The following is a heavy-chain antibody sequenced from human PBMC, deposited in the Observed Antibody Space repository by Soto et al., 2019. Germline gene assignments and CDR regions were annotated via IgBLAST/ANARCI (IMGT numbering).Heavy chain of an antibody. D-gene: IGHD3-22*01. Sequence: QVQLVQPGAEVKKPGASVKVSCKASGYTFTGYSLHWVRQAPGQGLEWMGWINPNTGDTNYAQKFQAWVTMTRDTSISTAYMELSRLRSEDTAVYYCAVLYSSAYDYWGQGTLVTVSS. J-gene: IGHJ4*02. CDR3: AVLYSSAYDY. CDR2: INPNTGDT. V-gene: IGHV1-2*04. CDR1: GYTFTGYS.